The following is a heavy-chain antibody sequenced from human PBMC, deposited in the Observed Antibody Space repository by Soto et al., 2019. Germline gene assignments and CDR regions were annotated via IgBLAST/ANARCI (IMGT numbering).Heavy chain of an antibody. CDR3: ARQGRYSDYGGLVAYYYGMDV. D-gene: IGHD5-12*01. CDR1: GYSFTSYW. J-gene: IGHJ6*02. Sequence: PGESLKISCKGSGYSFTSYWISWVRQMPGKGLEWMGRIDPSDSYTNYSPSFQGHVTISADKSIITAYLQWSSLKASDTAMYYCARQGRYSDYGGLVAYYYGMDVWGQGTTVTVSS. CDR2: IDPSDSYT. V-gene: IGHV5-10-1*01.